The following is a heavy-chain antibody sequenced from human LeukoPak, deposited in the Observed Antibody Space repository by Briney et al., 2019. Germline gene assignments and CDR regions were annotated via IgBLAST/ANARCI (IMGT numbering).Heavy chain of an antibody. CDR3: ARSAGIWYFDL. CDR1: GFTFSDYC. J-gene: IGHJ2*01. D-gene: IGHD1-14*01. V-gene: IGHV3-53*01. CDR2: FYSGGST. Sequence: GGSLRLSCAASGFTFSDYCMNWVRQAPGKGLEWVSVFYSGGSTYYADSVKGRFTISRDNSKNTLYLQMNSLRAEDTAVYYCARSAGIWYFDLWGRGTLVTVSS.